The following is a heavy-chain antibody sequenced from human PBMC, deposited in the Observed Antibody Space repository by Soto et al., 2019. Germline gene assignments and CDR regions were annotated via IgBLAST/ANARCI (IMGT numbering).Heavy chain of an antibody. Sequence: EVQLVESGGGLVQPGGSLRLSCAASGFTFSSYWMSWGRQAPGKGLEWVANIKQDGSEKYYVDSVKGRFTISRDNAKNSLYLQMNSLRAEDTAVYYCARVSDGSYYVDAFDIWGQGTMVTVSS. CDR1: GFTFSSYW. D-gene: IGHD1-26*01. V-gene: IGHV3-7*03. J-gene: IGHJ3*02. CDR2: IKQDGSEK. CDR3: ARVSDGSYYVDAFDI.